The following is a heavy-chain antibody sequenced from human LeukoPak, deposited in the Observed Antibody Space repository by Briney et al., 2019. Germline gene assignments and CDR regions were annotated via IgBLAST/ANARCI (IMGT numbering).Heavy chain of an antibody. CDR2: ISSSSSYI. Sequence: GGSLRLSCAASGFTFSSYSMNWVRQAPGKGLEWVSSISSSSSYIYYADSVKGRFTISRDNAKYSLYLQMNSLRAEDTAVYYCARDGPVAAAGLDYWGQGTLVTVSS. CDR1: GFTFSSYS. J-gene: IGHJ4*02. D-gene: IGHD6-13*01. V-gene: IGHV3-21*01. CDR3: ARDGPVAAAGLDY.